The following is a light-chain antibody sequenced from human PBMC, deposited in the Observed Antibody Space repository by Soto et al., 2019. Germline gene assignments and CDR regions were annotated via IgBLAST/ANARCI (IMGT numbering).Light chain of an antibody. CDR1: QSVSSN. Sequence: EIVMTQSPATLSVSPGERATLFCRASQSVSSNLAWYQQKPGQAPKLLIYNPSTRATGIPARFSGSGSGTEFTLTISSLQSEDFAIYYCQQYDNWPLTFGGGTKVDIK. J-gene: IGKJ4*01. CDR3: QQYDNWPLT. CDR2: NPS. V-gene: IGKV3-15*01.